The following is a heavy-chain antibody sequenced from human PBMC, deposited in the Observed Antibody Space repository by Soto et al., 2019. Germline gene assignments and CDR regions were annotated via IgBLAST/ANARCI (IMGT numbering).Heavy chain of an antibody. CDR3: AKDDVVRYYYGMDV. CDR2: ISYDGSNK. V-gene: IGHV3-30*18. Sequence: GGSLRLSCAASGFTFSSYGMHWVRQAPGKGLEWVAVISYDGSNKYYADSVKGRFTISRDNSKNTLYLQMNSLRAEDTAVYYCAKDDVVRYYYGMDVWGQGTTVTVSS. D-gene: IGHD2-15*01. CDR1: GFTFSSYG. J-gene: IGHJ6*02.